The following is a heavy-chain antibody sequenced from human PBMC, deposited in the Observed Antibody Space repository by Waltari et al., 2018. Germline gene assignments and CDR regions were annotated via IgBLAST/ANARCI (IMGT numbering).Heavy chain of an antibody. D-gene: IGHD2-15*01. J-gene: IGHJ4*02. Sequence: QVQLVESGGGVVQPGRSLRLSCAASGFTFSSYGMHWARQAPGKGLEWVAVISYDGSNKYYADSVKGRFTISRDNSKNTLYLQMNSLRAEDTAVYYCAKDGVVVRFDYWGQGTLVTVSS. CDR1: GFTFSSYG. V-gene: IGHV3-30*18. CDR2: ISYDGSNK. CDR3: AKDGVVVRFDY.